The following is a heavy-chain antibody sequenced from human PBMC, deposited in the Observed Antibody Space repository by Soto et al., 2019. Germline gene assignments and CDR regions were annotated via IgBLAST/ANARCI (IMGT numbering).Heavy chain of an antibody. CDR2: INSDGSST. Sequence: GGSMRLSCAASGFNFSSYLMHWVSPAPGKGLVWVSRINSDGSSTSYADSVKGRFTISRDNAKNTLYLQMNRLRAEDTAVYYCARGYYDSPGDFDYWGQGTLVTVSS. CDR1: GFNFSSYL. J-gene: IGHJ4*02. V-gene: IGHV3-74*01. D-gene: IGHD3-22*01. CDR3: ARGYYDSPGDFDY.